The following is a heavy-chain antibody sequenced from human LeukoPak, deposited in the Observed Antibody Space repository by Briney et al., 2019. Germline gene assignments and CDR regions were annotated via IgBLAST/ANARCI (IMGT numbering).Heavy chain of an antibody. CDR2: ITGSSAST. V-gene: IGHV3-23*01. Sequence: PGGSLRLSCAASGFXFSSYAMSWVRQAPGKGLEWVSSITGSSASTYYADSVKGRFTISRDNSKNTLYLQMNSLRAEDMAVYFCAKLDYYDTHWGQGTLVTVSS. D-gene: IGHD3-22*01. J-gene: IGHJ4*02. CDR3: AKLDYYDTH. CDR1: GFXFSSYA.